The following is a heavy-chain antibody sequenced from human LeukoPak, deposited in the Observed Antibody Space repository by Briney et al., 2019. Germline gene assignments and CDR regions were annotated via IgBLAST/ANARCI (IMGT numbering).Heavy chain of an antibody. Sequence: PSQTLSLTCTVSGGSISSGDYYWSWIRQPPGKGLEWIGYLYYSGSTYYNPSLKSRVTISVDTSKNQFSLKLSSVTAADTAVYYCARDPAMENAFDIWGQGTMVTVSS. CDR3: ARDPAMENAFDI. J-gene: IGHJ3*02. D-gene: IGHD5-18*01. V-gene: IGHV4-30-4*01. CDR2: LYYSGST. CDR1: GGSISSGDYY.